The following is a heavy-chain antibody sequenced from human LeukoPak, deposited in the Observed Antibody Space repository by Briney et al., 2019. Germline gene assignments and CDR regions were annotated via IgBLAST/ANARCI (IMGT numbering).Heavy chain of an antibody. J-gene: IGHJ6*02. V-gene: IGHV3-66*02. Sequence: GGSLRLSCAASGLTVSNNYMSWVRQAPGKGLEWVSVIYSGGSIYYADSVKGRFTISRDNSQSTLYLQMNSLRTEDTAVYYCARDPVWFGELTYYYYDMDVWGQGTTVTVSS. D-gene: IGHD3-10*01. CDR1: GLTVSNNY. CDR2: IYSGGSI. CDR3: ARDPVWFGELTYYYYDMDV.